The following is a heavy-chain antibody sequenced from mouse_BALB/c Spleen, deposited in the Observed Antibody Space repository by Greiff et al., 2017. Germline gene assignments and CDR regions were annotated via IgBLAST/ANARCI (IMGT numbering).Heavy chain of an antibody. CDR3: ARRRPPYAMDS. CDR2: ISSGSSTI. J-gene: IGHJ4*01. V-gene: IGHV5-17*02. CDR1: GFTFSSFG. Sequence: EVMLVESGGGLVQPGGSRKLSCAASGFTFSSFGMHWVRQAPEKGLEWVAYISSGSSTIYYADTVKGRFTISRDNPKNTLFLQMTSLRSEDTAMYYCARRRPPYAMDSWGQGTSVTVSS.